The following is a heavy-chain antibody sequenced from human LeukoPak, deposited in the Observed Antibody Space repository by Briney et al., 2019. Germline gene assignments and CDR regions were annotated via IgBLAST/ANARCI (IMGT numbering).Heavy chain of an antibody. CDR1: GGSFSDYW. CDR2: VNHSGRT. J-gene: IGHJ4*02. D-gene: IGHD6-13*01. CDR3: ARVRAAAIPYYFDY. V-gene: IGHV4-34*01. Sequence: SETLSLTCAVYGGSFSDYWWTWIRQSPGKGLEWIGEVNHSGRTNYNPSLKSRVSISVDRSKKQFSLKLTSVTAADTAAYYCARVRAAAIPYYFDYWGQGTLVTVSS.